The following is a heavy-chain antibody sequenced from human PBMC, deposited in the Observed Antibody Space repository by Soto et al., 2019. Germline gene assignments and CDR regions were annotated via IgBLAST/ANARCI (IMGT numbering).Heavy chain of an antibody. CDR2: ISAYNGNT. D-gene: IGHD2-2*01. J-gene: IGHJ5*02. V-gene: IGHV1-18*01. CDR1: GYTFTSYG. CDR3: ARDPCSSTSCYGNWFDP. Sequence: QVQLVQSGAEVKKPGASVKVSCKASGYTFTSYGISWVRQAPGQGLEWMGWISAYNGNTNYAQKLQGRVTMTTDTSTSTAYMELRSLRSGDTAVYYCARDPCSSTSCYGNWFDPWGQGTLVTVSS.